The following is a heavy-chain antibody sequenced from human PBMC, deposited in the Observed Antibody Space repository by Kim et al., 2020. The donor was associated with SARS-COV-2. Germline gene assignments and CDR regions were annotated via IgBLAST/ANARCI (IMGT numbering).Heavy chain of an antibody. Sequence: GGSLRLSCAASGFTLSPYTMNWVRQAPGKGLEWVSVISGTGGSYGSGGSTFYADSVQGRFTVSRDDSQNTVYLQRNGLRVEDTAVYYCARMILKIRGGMGENGMDVWGQGTTVIVSS. J-gene: IGHJ6*02. CDR1: GFTLSPYT. D-gene: IGHD3-16*01. CDR2: ISGTGGSYGSGGST. CDR3: ARMILKIRGGMGENGMDV. V-gene: IGHV3-23*01.